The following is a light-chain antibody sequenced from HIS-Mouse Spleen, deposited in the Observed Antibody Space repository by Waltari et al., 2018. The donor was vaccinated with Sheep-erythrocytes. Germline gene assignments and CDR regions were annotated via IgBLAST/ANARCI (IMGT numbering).Light chain of an antibody. V-gene: IGLV2-23*01. CDR1: SSDVGRYNL. CDR2: EGS. Sequence: QSALTQPRSAAGSPGQSITISCTGTSSDVGRYNLVSWYQQHPGKAPKLMIYEGSKRPSGVSNRFSGSKSGNTASLTISGLQAEDEADYYCCSYAGSSTPWVFGGGTKLTVL. J-gene: IGLJ3*02. CDR3: CSYAGSSTPWV.